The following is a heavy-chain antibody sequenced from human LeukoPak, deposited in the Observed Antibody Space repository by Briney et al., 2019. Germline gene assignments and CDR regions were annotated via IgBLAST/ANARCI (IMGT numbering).Heavy chain of an antibody. V-gene: IGHV3-23*01. J-gene: IGHJ4*02. CDR2: VSYCGYST. Sequence: GWSVRLSCAASGFRFSYNAMNWVRQAPGKGLEWVSGVSYCGYSTYYADPVRGRFTISRGNSKETVYLQMTSLRADDTAVYYCAKTAMIKVIATSYPKGLNYWGQGALVTVSS. D-gene: IGHD2-21*01. CDR3: AKTAMIKVIATSYPKGLNY. CDR1: GFRFSYNA.